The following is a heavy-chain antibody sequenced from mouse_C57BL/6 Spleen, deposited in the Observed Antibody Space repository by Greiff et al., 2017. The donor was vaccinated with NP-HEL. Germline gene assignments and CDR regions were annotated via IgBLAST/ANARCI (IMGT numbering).Heavy chain of an antibody. CDR3: ARGGVYDGYYRYFDY. CDR1: GYAFSSYW. Sequence: QVQLQQSGAELVKPGASVKISCKASGYAFSSYWMNWVKQRPGKGLEWIGQIYPGDGDTNYNGKFKGKATLTADKSSSTAYMQLSSLTSEDSAVYFCARGGVYDGYYRYFDYWGQGTTLTVSS. D-gene: IGHD2-3*01. V-gene: IGHV1-80*01. J-gene: IGHJ2*01. CDR2: IYPGDGDT.